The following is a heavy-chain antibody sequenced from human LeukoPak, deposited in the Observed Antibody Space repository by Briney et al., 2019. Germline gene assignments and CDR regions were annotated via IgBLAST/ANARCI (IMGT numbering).Heavy chain of an antibody. J-gene: IGHJ4*02. Sequence: AGGSLRLSCAASGFSFSNYWIHWVRQAPGKGLVWVSRINGDGSSTTYADSVRGRFTISRDNAKSTLYLQMNSLRAEDTAVYYCARGYSGSYRIDYWGQGTLVTVSS. CDR1: GFSFSNYW. D-gene: IGHD1-26*01. CDR2: INGDGSST. V-gene: IGHV3-74*03. CDR3: ARGYSGSYRIDY.